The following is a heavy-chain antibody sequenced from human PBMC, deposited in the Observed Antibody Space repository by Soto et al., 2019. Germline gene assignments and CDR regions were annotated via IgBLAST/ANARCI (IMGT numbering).Heavy chain of an antibody. CDR2: ISYDGSNK. Sequence: QVQLVESGGGVVQPGRSLRLSCAASGFTFSSYAMHWVRQAPGKGLEWVAVISYDGSNKYYADSVKGRFTISRDNSKNTLYLQMNSLRAEDTGVYYCARDETIFGVILYGMDVWGQGTTVTVSS. CDR1: GFTFSSYA. J-gene: IGHJ6*02. V-gene: IGHV3-30-3*01. D-gene: IGHD3-3*01. CDR3: ARDETIFGVILYGMDV.